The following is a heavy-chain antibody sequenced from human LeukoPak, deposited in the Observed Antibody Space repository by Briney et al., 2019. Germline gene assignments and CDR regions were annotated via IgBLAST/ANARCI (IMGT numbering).Heavy chain of an antibody. CDR1: GFTFSSHW. CDR3: ARDGTAPGVYFDY. J-gene: IGHJ4*02. CDR2: INQDGSEK. D-gene: IGHD6-13*01. V-gene: IGHV3-7*03. Sequence: PGGSLRLSCAASGFTFSSHWMSWVRQAPGKGLEWVANINQDGSEKYYVDPVKGRFTISRDNAKNSLYLQMNSLRAEDTAVYYCARDGTAPGVYFDYWGQGTLVTVSS.